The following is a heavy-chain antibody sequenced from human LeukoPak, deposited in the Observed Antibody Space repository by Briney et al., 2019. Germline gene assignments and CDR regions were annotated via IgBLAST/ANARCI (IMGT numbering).Heavy chain of an antibody. CDR2: IYYSGST. D-gene: IGHD3-22*01. V-gene: IGHV4-59*08. CDR1: GVSISSYY. Sequence: SETLSLTCTVSGVSISSYYWSWIRQPPGKGLEWIGYIYYSGSTNYNPSLKSRVTISVDTSKNQFSLKLSSVTAADTAVYYCARGNDSSGYYPIYYYYYYGMDVWGQGTTVTVSS. J-gene: IGHJ6*02. CDR3: ARGNDSSGYYPIYYYYYYGMDV.